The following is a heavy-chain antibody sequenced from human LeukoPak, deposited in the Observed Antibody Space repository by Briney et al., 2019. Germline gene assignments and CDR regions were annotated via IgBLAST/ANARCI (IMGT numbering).Heavy chain of an antibody. CDR2: IIPIFGTA. Sequence: SVKVSSHASGATFSSYAISWVRQAPGQGLEWMGGIIPIFGTANYAQKFQGRVTITTDESTSTAYMELSSLRSEDAAVYYCARGPPSGRSGGSCYSDYWGQGTLVTVSS. CDR1: GATFSSYA. CDR3: ARGPPSGRSGGSCYSDY. J-gene: IGHJ4*02. V-gene: IGHV1-69*05. D-gene: IGHD2-15*01.